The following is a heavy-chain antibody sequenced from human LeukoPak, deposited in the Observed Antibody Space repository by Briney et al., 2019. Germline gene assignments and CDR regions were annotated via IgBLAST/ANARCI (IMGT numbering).Heavy chain of an antibody. J-gene: IGHJ5*02. V-gene: IGHV3-74*03. CDR1: GFSVGNYW. Sequence: GGSLRLSCAASGFSVGNYWMHWVRQAPGKGLVWVSRSEGDDTTTTYADSVKGRFTVSRDNAKNTVYLQMNSLRVEDTAVYYCAELDWFDPWGQGTLVTVSP. CDR2: SEGDDTTT. D-gene: IGHD3-3*02. CDR3: AELDWFDP.